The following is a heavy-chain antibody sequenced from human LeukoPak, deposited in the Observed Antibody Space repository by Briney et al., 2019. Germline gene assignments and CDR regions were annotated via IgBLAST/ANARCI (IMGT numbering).Heavy chain of an antibody. CDR1: GGSISSYY. Sequence: SETLSLTCTVSGGSISSYYWSWIRQPAGKGLEWIGSIYYSGSTYYNPSLKSRVTISVDTSKNQFSLKLSSVTAADTAVYYCARRFSGSWNYWGQGTLVTVSS. CDR3: ARRFSGSWNY. CDR2: IYYSGST. D-gene: IGHD1-26*01. V-gene: IGHV4-59*05. J-gene: IGHJ4*02.